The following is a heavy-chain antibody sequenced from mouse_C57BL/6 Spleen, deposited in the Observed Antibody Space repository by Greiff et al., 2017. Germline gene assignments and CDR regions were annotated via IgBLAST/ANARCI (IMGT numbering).Heavy chain of an antibody. CDR2: ISDGGSYT. V-gene: IGHV5-4*01. CDR3: ARDWDSFDY. CDR1: GFTFSSYA. J-gene: IGHJ2*01. Sequence: EVKLMESGGGLVKPGGSLKLSCAASGFTFSSYAMSWVRQTPEKRLEWVATISDGGSYTYYPDNVKGRFTISRDNAKNNLYLQMSHLKSEDTAMYYCARDWDSFDYWGQGTTLTVSS. D-gene: IGHD4-1*01.